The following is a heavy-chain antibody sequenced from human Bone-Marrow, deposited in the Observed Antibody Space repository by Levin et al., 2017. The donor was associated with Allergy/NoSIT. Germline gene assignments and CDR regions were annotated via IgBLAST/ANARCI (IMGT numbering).Heavy chain of an antibody. D-gene: IGHD2-15*01. V-gene: IGHV3-21*01. CDR3: AREHCSGGSCYGYYFDY. J-gene: IGHJ4*02. Sequence: GESLKISCAASGFTFSSYSMNWVRQAPGKGLEWVSSISSSSSYIYYADSVKGRFTISRDNAKNSLYLQMNSLRAEDTAVYYCAREHCSGGSCYGYYFDYWGQGTLVTVSS. CDR2: ISSSSSYI. CDR1: GFTFSSYS.